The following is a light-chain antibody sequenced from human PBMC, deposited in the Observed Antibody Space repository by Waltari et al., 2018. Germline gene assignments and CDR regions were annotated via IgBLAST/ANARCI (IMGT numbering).Light chain of an antibody. CDR3: CSYAGSSTV. CDR2: EVT. Sequence: QSALTQPASVSGSPGPSITLSCTGSDSDVGTYNLVSWYQQHPGKAPKLMIYEVTKRPSGVTNRFSGSKSGNTASLTISGLQAEDEADYYCCSYAGSSTVFGGGTKLTVL. CDR1: DSDVGTYNL. V-gene: IGLV2-23*02. J-gene: IGLJ3*02.